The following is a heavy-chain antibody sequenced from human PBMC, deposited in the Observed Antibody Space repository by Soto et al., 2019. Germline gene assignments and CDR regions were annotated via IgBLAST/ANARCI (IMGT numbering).Heavy chain of an antibody. Sequence: PSATLSLTCAVSGGSISSSNWWSWVRQPPGKGLEWIGEIYHSGSTNYNPSLKSRVTISVDKSKNQFSLKLSSVTAADTAVYYCVRQNRFMVRGVKGWFDPWGQGTLVTVSS. CDR2: IYHSGST. V-gene: IGHV4-4*02. CDR3: VRQNRFMVRGVKGWFDP. D-gene: IGHD3-10*01. CDR1: GGSISSSNW. J-gene: IGHJ5*02.